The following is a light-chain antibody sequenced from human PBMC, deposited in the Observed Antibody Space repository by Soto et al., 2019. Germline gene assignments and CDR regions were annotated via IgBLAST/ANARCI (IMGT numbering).Light chain of an antibody. Sequence: QSALTQPPSASGSPGQSVTISCTGTSSDIGAYNYVSWYQQYPGTAPKLIIYEVSQRPSGVPDRFSGSKSGNTASLTVSGLQLEDEADYYCSSFTRSDNPFGGGTKVTVL. CDR3: SSFTRSDNP. CDR1: SSDIGAYNY. CDR2: EVS. J-gene: IGLJ2*01. V-gene: IGLV2-8*01.